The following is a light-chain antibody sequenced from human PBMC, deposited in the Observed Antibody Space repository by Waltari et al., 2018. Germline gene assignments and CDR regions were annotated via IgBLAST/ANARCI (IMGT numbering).Light chain of an antibody. V-gene: IGKV1-39*01. J-gene: IGKJ2*01. CDR3: QQSYSTWYT. Sequence: QMTQTPSPLSPSVGDRVTITCRASQSISSYLNWYQQKPGKAPKLLIYAASSLQSGVPSRFSGSGSGTDFTLTISSLQPEDFATYYCQQSYSTWYTFGQGTKLEIK. CDR1: QSISSY. CDR2: AAS.